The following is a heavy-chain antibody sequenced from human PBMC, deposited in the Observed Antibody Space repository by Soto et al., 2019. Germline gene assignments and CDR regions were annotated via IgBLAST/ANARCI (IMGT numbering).Heavy chain of an antibody. V-gene: IGHV4-31*03. CDR1: GGSISSGGYY. Sequence: TSETLSLTCTVSGGSISSGGYYWSWIRQHPGKGLEWIGYIFYSGTTYYNPSLKSRVTLSVDTSKNQFSLKLNSVTAADTAVYYCASVPYYYDILTGYYLSTWFDPWGQGTLVTVSS. CDR2: IFYSGTT. D-gene: IGHD3-9*01. J-gene: IGHJ5*02. CDR3: ASVPYYYDILTGYYLSTWFDP.